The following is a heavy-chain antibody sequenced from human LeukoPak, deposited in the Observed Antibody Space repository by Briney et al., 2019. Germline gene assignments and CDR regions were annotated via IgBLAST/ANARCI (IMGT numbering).Heavy chain of an antibody. CDR1: GFTFTNYV. V-gene: IGHV3-23*01. J-gene: IGHJ3*02. D-gene: IGHD6-19*01. CDR3: ARRGGSRGWGAFDI. Sequence: GESLRLSCAASGFTFTNYVMNWVRQAPGKGLERVSSITGTADKTYDADSVKGRFTISRDNSKNTLSLQMSSLRVEDTAIYYCARRGGSRGWGAFDIWGQGTIVTVSS. CDR2: ITGTADKT.